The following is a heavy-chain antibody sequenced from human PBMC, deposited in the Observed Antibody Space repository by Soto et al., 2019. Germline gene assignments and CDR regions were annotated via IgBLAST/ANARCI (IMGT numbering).Heavy chain of an antibody. CDR2: IIPIFGTA. D-gene: IGHD3-22*01. Sequence: QVQLVQSGAEVKKPGSSVKVSCKASGGTFSSYAISWVRQAPGQGLEWMGGIIPIFGTANYAQKFQGRVTITADESTSTAYMELSSLRSEDTAVYYCARSANYYDSSGYFLFFDYWGQGPLVTVSS. CDR3: ARSANYYDSSGYFLFFDY. V-gene: IGHV1-69*01. CDR1: GGTFSSYA. J-gene: IGHJ4*02.